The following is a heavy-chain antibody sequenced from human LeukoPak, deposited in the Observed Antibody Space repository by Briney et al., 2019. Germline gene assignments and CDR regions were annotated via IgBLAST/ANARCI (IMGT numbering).Heavy chain of an antibody. CDR3: AKESMGHDFWSGYYQERSDY. CDR1: GYTFTSYG. J-gene: IGHJ4*02. Sequence: GASVKVSCKASGYTFTSYGISWVRQAPGQGLEWMGWISAYNGYTNFAQKLQGRVTMTTDTSTSTAYMELRSLRSDDTAVYYCAKESMGHDFWSGYYQERSDYWGQGTLVTVSS. D-gene: IGHD3-3*01. V-gene: IGHV1-18*01. CDR2: ISAYNGYT.